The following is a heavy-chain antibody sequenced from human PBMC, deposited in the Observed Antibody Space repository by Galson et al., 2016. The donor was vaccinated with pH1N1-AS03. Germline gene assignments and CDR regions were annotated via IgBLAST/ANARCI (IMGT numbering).Heavy chain of an antibody. CDR1: GFTFSNFG. J-gene: IGHJ4*02. CDR2: ISNSGSDK. Sequence: SLRLSCAASGFTFSNFGMHWVRQSPGKGLEWVAVISNSGSDKYYADSGKGRFTIPRDNSKSTVYLQLNSLRAEDTAVYYCAKTTFGGVIVSGKMSLDYWGQGTLVTVSS. D-gene: IGHD3-16*02. V-gene: IGHV3-30*18. CDR3: AKTTFGGVIVSGKMSLDY.